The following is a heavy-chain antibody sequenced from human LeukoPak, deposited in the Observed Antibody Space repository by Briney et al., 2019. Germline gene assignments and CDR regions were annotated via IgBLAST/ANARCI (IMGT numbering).Heavy chain of an antibody. V-gene: IGHV3-74*01. D-gene: IGHD6-13*01. CDR3: VGAAANTTPRP. CDR2: VNNDGSST. CDR1: GLTFSNYW. Sequence: GGSLRLSCAASGLTFSNYWMHWVRQGPGKGLVWVSRVNNDGSSTAYADSVRGRFTISRDNAKNTLYLQMNSLRAEDTAVYYCVGAAANTTPRPWGQGTLVTVSS. J-gene: IGHJ4*02.